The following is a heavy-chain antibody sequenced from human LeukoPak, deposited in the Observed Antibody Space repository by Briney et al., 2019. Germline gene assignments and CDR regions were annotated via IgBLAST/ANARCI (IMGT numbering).Heavy chain of an antibody. V-gene: IGHV3-73*01. CDR1: GFTFSGSA. J-gene: IGHJ4*02. Sequence: GGSLKLSCAASGFTFSGSAMHWVRQASGKGLEWVGRIRSKANSYATAYAASVKGRFTISRDDSKNTAYLQMNSLRAEDTAVYYCAKATNYYGSGSTFDYWGQGTLVTVSS. CDR2: IRSKANSYAT. D-gene: IGHD3-10*01. CDR3: AKATNYYGSGSTFDY.